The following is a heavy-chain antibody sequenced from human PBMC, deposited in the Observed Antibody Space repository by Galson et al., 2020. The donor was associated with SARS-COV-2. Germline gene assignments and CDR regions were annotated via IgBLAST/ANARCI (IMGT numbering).Heavy chain of an antibody. CDR2: LSGSGEST. CDR1: GFNFNDYA. Sequence: GESLKISCAASGFNFNDYAMSWVRQAPGKGLEWISFLSGSGESTKYADSVKGRFTISRDISKNTLYLQMNSLRVEDTAVYYCAKEDWVRLPHPHFDHWGQGTLVTVSS. V-gene: IGHV3-23*01. CDR3: AKEDWVRLPHPHFDH. D-gene: IGHD5-12*01. J-gene: IGHJ4*02.